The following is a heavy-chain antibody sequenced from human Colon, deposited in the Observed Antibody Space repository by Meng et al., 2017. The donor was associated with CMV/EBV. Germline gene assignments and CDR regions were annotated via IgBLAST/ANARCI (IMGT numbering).Heavy chain of an antibody. CDR2: ISTSSKHI. D-gene: IGHD3-22*01. CDR1: EFTFSTFS. Sequence: EVQLVESGGXLVKPGXSLRLSLAASEFTFSTFSMNWVRQAPGKGLELVSFISTSSKHIYYADSVKGRFTISRDNADNSLYLQMNSLRADDTAIYYCARAPIAYDSSGYYHFDYRGQGALVTVSS. V-gene: IGHV3-21*02. CDR3: ARAPIAYDSSGYYHFDY. J-gene: IGHJ4*02.